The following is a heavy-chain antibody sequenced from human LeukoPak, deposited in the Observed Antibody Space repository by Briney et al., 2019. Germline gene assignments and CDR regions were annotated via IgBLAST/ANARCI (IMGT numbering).Heavy chain of an antibody. Sequence: ASVKVSCKASGYTFTGYYMHWVRQAPGQGLEWMGWINPNSGGTNYAQKLQGRVTMTRDTSISTAYMELSRLRSDDTAVYYCARDHSGSYFDWFDPWGQGTLVTVSS. V-gene: IGHV1-2*02. CDR3: ARDHSGSYFDWFDP. J-gene: IGHJ5*02. CDR1: GYTFTGYY. CDR2: INPNSGGT. D-gene: IGHD1-26*01.